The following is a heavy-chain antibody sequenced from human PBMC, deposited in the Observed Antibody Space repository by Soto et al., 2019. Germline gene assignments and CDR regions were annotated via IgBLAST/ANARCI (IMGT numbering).Heavy chain of an antibody. D-gene: IGHD4-4*01. V-gene: IGHV4-59*01. J-gene: IGHJ4*02. CDR3: ASGPMTTVTTTPDYFDY. CDR2: IYYSGST. CDR1: GGSISSYY. Sequence: SETLSLTCTVSGGSISSYYWIWIRQPPGKGLEWIGYIYYSGSTNYNPSLKSRVTISVDTSKNQFSLKLSSVTAADTAVYYCASGPMTTVTTTPDYFDYWGQGTLVTVSS.